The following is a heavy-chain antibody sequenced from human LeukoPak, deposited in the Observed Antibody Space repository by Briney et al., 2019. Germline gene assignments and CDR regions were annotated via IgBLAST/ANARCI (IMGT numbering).Heavy chain of an antibody. CDR3: AGLGVMVLVYQFEY. J-gene: IGHJ4*02. CDR2: ISYSGST. CDR1: GGSITSSKYF. V-gene: IGHV4-39*07. D-gene: IGHD2-8*01. Sequence: PSETLSLTCAVSGGSITSSKYFWGWIRQPPGKELELIGIISYSGSTDYNPSLKSRVTISTDTSTNKFSLKLTSVTAADTAVYYCAGLGVMVLVYQFEYWGRGTPVTVSS.